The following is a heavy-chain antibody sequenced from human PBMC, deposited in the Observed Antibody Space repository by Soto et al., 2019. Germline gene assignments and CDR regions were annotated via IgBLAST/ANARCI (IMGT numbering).Heavy chain of an antibody. V-gene: IGHV4-39*01. J-gene: IGHJ4*02. CDR3: ATTRGLAVVGSFDH. Sequence: SETLSLTCNVSGASISRRSSYWGWIRQPPGKGLEWVGTFFSGSTYTNPSLKSRVTISVDSSKNQFSLKLTSVAVEDTAIYYCATTRGLAVVGSFDHWGQGVPGPASS. CDR2: FFSGST. CDR1: GASISRRSSY. D-gene: IGHD6-19*01.